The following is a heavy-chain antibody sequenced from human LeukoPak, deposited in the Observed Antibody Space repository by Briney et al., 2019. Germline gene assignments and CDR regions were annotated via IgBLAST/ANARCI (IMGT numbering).Heavy chain of an antibody. J-gene: IGHJ1*01. CDR1: GFTFSSYA. D-gene: IGHD3-16*01. CDR3: ARVASITFGGVMVIDEYFQH. CDR2: ISYDGSNK. Sequence: PGGSLRLSCAASGFTFSSYAIHWVRQAPGKGLEWVAVISYDGSNKYYADSVKGRFTISRDNSKNTLYLQMSSLRAEDTAVHYCARVASITFGGVMVIDEYFQHWGQGTLVTVSS. V-gene: IGHV3-30-3*01.